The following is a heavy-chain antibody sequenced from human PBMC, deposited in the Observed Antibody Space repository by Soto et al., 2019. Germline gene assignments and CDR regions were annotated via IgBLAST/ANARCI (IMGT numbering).Heavy chain of an antibody. CDR2: ISDSGDIT. D-gene: IGHD2-15*01. V-gene: IGHV3-23*01. CDR3: AKLPSVVVAATPGSYGMDV. J-gene: IGHJ6*02. Sequence: GGSLRLSWAASGFTFTNYVMSWVRQAPGKGLEWVSGISDSGDITYYADSVKGRFTISRDNSKNTLYLQMNSLRAEDTAVYYCAKLPSVVVAATPGSYGMDVWGQGTTVTVSS. CDR1: GFTFTNYV.